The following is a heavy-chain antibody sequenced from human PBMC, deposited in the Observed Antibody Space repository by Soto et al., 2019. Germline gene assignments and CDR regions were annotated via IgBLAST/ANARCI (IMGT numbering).Heavy chain of an antibody. J-gene: IGHJ4*02. CDR3: ARELGISGSDY. D-gene: IGHD3-22*01. V-gene: IGHV1-69*08. Sequence: QVPLVQSGAEVKKPGSSVKVSCKASGGTFSSYTISWVRQAPGQGLEWMGRIIPILGIANYAQKFQGRVTITADKSTSTAYMELSSLRSEDTAVYYCARELGISGSDYWGQGTLVTVSS. CDR2: IIPILGIA. CDR1: GGTFSSYT.